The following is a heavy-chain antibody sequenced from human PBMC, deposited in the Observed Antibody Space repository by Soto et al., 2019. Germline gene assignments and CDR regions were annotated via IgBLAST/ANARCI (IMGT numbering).Heavy chain of an antibody. J-gene: IGHJ4*02. Sequence: EVQLVESGGGLVQPGGSLRLSCAASGVTVSSNFMSWVRQAPGKGLEWVSVIYSGGNTYHADSLKGRFIITRDNSRNTVYLQMTSLRVEDTAVYYCVRDGAGGYYFDYWGQGTLVTVSS. CDR3: VRDGAGGYYFDY. CDR1: GVTVSSNF. D-gene: IGHD5-12*01. V-gene: IGHV3-66*01. CDR2: IYSGGNT.